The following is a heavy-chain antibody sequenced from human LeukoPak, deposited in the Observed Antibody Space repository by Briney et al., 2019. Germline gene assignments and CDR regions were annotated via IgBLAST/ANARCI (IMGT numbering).Heavy chain of an antibody. D-gene: IGHD3-10*01. CDR1: GGSISSYY. V-gene: IGHV4-59*01. CDR3: ARDGASYWYFDL. Sequence: SETLSLTCTVSGGSISSYYWSWIRQPPGKGLEWIGYIYYSGSTNYNPSLKSRVTVSVDTSKNQFSLKLSSVTAADTAVYYCARDGASYWYFDLWGRGTLVTVSS. CDR2: IYYSGST. J-gene: IGHJ2*01.